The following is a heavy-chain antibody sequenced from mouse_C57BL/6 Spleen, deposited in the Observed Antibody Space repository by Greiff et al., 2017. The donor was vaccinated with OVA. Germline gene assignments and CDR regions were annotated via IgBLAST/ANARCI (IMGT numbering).Heavy chain of an antibody. Sequence: VQLQESGPGLVAPSPSLSITCTVSGFSFTSYGVDWVRQPPGQGLEWLGVIWGGGSTNYNYAIMSRLSTRKDNSKSQDYLKMNSLQTDDTAMYYCAKHELGGYAMDYWGQGTSVTVTS. CDR3: AKHELGGYAMDY. J-gene: IGHJ4*01. D-gene: IGHD4-1*01. V-gene: IGHV2-9*01. CDR1: GFSFTSYG. CDR2: IWGGGST.